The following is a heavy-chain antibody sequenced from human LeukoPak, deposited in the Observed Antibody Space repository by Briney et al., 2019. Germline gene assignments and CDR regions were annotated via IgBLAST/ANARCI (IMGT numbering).Heavy chain of an antibody. CDR2: ISSSGSTI. D-gene: IGHD6-19*01. Sequence: GGSLRLSCAASGLTFSSYEMKWVRQAPGKGLEWVSYISSSGSTIYYADSVKDRFTIPRDNAKNSLYLQMNSRRAEDTAVYYCARDNPLYSSGWSLFGAFDIWGQGTMVTVSS. V-gene: IGHV3-48*03. J-gene: IGHJ3*02. CDR3: ARDNPLYSSGWSLFGAFDI. CDR1: GLTFSSYE.